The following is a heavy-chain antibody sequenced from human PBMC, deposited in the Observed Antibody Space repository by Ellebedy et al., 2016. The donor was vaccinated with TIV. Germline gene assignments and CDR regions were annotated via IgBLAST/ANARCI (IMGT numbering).Heavy chain of an antibody. V-gene: IGHV3-48*02. D-gene: IGHD3-10*01. CDR2: IGGLDTGT. CDR1: GFSFSVYA. J-gene: IGHJ6*02. CDR3: ARLGGSGSVDYYYYGMDV. Sequence: GESLKISXAASGFSFSVYAMTWVRQAPGKGLEWISLIGGLDTGTYYADSVKGRFTISRDNAKNSLYLQMNSLRDEDTAVYYCARLGGSGSVDYYYYGMDVWGQGTTVTVSS.